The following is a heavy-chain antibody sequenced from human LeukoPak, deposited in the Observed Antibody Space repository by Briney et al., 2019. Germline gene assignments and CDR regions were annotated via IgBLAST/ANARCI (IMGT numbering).Heavy chain of an antibody. D-gene: IGHD1-7*01. J-gene: IGHJ5*02. CDR1: GYSFTNYW. Sequence: GESLKISFKGSGYSFTNYWIGWVRQMPGKGLEWMGIIYPGDSDTRYSPSFQGQVTISADTSISTAYLQWSSLKASDTAIYYCARRGNYWFDPWGQGTLVTVSS. CDR2: IYPGDSDT. V-gene: IGHV5-51*01. CDR3: ARRGNYWFDP.